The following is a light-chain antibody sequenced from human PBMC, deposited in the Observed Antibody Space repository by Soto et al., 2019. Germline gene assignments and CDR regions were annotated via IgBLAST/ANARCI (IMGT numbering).Light chain of an antibody. V-gene: IGLV1-40*01. Sequence: QFVLTQPPSVSGAPGQRVTISCTGSSSNIGAGFDVHWYQQLPGTAPKLLIYGNTNRPSGVPDRFSGSKSGTSASLAINGLQAEDEADYYCQSDDNSLSAFYVFGTGTKVTVL. J-gene: IGLJ1*01. CDR3: QSDDNSLSAFYV. CDR2: GNT. CDR1: SSNIGAGFD.